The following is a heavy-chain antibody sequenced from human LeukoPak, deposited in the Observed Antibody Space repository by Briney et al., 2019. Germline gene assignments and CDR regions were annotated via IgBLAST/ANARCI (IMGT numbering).Heavy chain of an antibody. D-gene: IGHD6-19*01. Sequence: SETLSLTCTVSGASISSGSYYWSWIRQPAGKGLEWIGRVYTSGSTNYNPSLKSRVNISLDTPKNQFSLKLISVTAADTAVYFCARLQWLSTPFFDYWGQGTLVTVPS. CDR3: ARLQWLSTPFFDY. V-gene: IGHV4-61*02. CDR1: GASISSGSYY. CDR2: VYTSGST. J-gene: IGHJ4*02.